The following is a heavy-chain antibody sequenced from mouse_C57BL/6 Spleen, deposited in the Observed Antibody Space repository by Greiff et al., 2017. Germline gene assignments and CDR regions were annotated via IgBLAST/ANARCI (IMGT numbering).Heavy chain of an antibody. J-gene: IGHJ4*01. D-gene: IGHD1-1*01. CDR3: ARGVLRYYAMDY. CDR2: IHPNSGST. V-gene: IGHV1-64*01. CDR1: GYTFTSYW. Sequence: QVQLQQPGAELVKPGASVKLSCKASGYTFTSYWMHWVKQRPGQGLEWIGMIHPNSGSTNYNEKFKSKATLTVDKSSSTAYMQLSSLTSEDSAVYYCARGVLRYYAMDYWGQGTSVTVSS.